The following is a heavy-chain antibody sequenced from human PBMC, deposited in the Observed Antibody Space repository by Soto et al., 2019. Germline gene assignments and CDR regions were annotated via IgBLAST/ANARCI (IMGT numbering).Heavy chain of an antibody. CDR1: GFTFSSTA. J-gene: IGHJ4*02. Sequence: GGSLRLSCVASGFTFSSTAMSWVRQAPGKGLDWVSAISNSGTGTYYADSVKGRFTISRDNSDNTLFLQMSSLRADDTAVYYCTSGGYWGQGTLVTVSS. D-gene: IGHD3-16*01. CDR3: TSGGY. CDR2: ISNSGTGT. V-gene: IGHV3-23*01.